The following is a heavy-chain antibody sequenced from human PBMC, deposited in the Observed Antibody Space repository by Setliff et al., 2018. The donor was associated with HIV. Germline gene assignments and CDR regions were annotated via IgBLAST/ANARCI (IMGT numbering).Heavy chain of an antibody. J-gene: IGHJ4*02. CDR2: IYHSGST. Sequence: TGALCLHCAVSGFSISSGYYWGWIRQPPGKGLEWIGTIYHSGSTYYSPYLMSRVTISVDTSKNQISLKLNSGTAADTAVYYCARDGGRTGYSSSSDQWGQGTLVTVSS. CDR1: GFSISSGYY. D-gene: IGHD6-13*01. V-gene: IGHV4-38-2*02. CDR3: ARDGGRTGYSSSSDQ.